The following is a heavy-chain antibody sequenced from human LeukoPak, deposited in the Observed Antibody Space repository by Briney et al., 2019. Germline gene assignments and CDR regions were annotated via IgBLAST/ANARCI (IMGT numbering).Heavy chain of an antibody. CDR3: ARFYGGSALDN. Sequence: GGSLRLSCAASGFTFSSYTMNWVRQPPGKGLEWVSNIGTSSTTIYYADSVKGRFTISRDNAKNTLYLHMNSLRAEDTAVYYCARFYGGSALDNWGQGTMVTVSS. D-gene: IGHD3-16*01. V-gene: IGHV3-48*04. J-gene: IGHJ3*02. CDR2: IGTSSTTI. CDR1: GFTFSSYT.